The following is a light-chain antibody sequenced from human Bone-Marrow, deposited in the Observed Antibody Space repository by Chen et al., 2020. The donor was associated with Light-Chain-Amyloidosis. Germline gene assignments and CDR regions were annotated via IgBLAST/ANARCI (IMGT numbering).Light chain of an antibody. CDR1: RTLLSISNNKNH. CDR3: QQYYSTPT. J-gene: IGKJ5*01. V-gene: IGKV4-1*01. Sequence: IEMTQSPDSLGVSLGERATINCKSNRTLLSISNNKNHLAWYRQRPGQPPELLISWASSRTSGVPDRFSGSGSGTDFTLTITDLQPADVAVYHCQQYYSTPTFGQGTRLDIK. CDR2: WAS.